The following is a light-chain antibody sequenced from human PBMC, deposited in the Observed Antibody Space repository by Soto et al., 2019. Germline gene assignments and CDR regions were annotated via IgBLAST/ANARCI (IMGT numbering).Light chain of an antibody. CDR1: QDITNY. CDR3: QQYNSYPVT. CDR2: RGS. J-gene: IGKJ5*01. V-gene: IGKV1-16*02. Sequence: DIQMTQSPSSLSASVGDRVTITCRASQDITNYVAWFQQKPGKAPKSLIYRGSSLQSGVPSKFSGSGSGTVFTLTISSLQPEDFATYYCQQYNSYPVTFGQGTRLQMK.